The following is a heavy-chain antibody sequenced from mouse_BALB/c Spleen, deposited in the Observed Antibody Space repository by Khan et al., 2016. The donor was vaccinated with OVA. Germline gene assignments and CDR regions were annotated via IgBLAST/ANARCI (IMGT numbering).Heavy chain of an antibody. CDR2: IDPANGNT. V-gene: IGHV14-3*02. J-gene: IGHJ4*01. Sequence: VQLQQPGAEHVKPGASVKLSCTASGFNIKDIYIHWVRQRPEQGLAWIGRIDPANGNTKYDPEFQGKATITADTSSNTAYLQLSSLTSEDTAVYYCAYSFLPYAMDYWGQGTSVTVSS. D-gene: IGHD1-2*01. CDR3: AYSFLPYAMDY. CDR1: GFNIKDIY.